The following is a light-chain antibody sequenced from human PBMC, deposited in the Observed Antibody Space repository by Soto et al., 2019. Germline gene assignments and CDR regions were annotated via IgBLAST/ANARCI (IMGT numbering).Light chain of an antibody. CDR2: EVF. CDR3: CSYAGIFV. CDR1: SSDVGRYNL. J-gene: IGLJ1*01. V-gene: IGLV2-23*02. Sequence: QSALTQPASVSGFPGQSITISCTGSSSDVGRYNLVSWYQQHPGKAPKLIIYEVFKRPSGVSNRFSGSKSGNTASLTVSGLQAEDEAYYYCCSYAGIFVFGHGTKVTVL.